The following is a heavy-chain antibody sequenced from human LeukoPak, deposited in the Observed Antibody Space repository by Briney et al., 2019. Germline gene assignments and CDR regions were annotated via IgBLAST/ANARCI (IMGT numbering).Heavy chain of an antibody. V-gene: IGHV3-21*01. D-gene: IGHD5-24*01. CDR1: GFTFSSYS. Sequence: YPGGSLRLSCAASGFTFSSYSMNWVRQAPGKGLEWGSSISSSSSYIYYADSVKGRFTISRDNAKNSLYLQMNSLRAEDTAVYYCARDFMGDGYNPNWFDPWGQGTLVTVSS. CDR2: ISSSSSYI. J-gene: IGHJ5*02. CDR3: ARDFMGDGYNPNWFDP.